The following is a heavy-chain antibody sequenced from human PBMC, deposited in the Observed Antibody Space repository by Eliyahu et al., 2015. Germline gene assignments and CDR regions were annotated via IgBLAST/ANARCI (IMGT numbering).Heavy chain of an antibody. D-gene: IGHD3-10*01. J-gene: IGHJ4*02. CDR3: ARRVSGRFDY. V-gene: IGHV4-30-2*04. Sequence: YYNPSLKSRVTISVDTSKNQFSLKLSSVTPPDPAVYFCARRVSGRFDYWGQGTLVTVSS.